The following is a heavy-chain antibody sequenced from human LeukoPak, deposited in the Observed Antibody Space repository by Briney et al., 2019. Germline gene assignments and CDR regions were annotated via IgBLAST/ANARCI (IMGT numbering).Heavy chain of an antibody. Sequence: GGSLRLSCAASGFTFSSYAMYWVRQAPGKGLEWVSGILGSGGSTHYADSVKGRFTVSRDNSKSTVYLQMNSLRAEDTAVYYCAKTTTGYSSGRFPGWPVDYWGQGTLVTVSS. CDR2: ILGSGGST. J-gene: IGHJ4*02. CDR3: AKTTTGYSSGRFPGWPVDY. D-gene: IGHD6-19*01. V-gene: IGHV3-23*01. CDR1: GFTFSSYA.